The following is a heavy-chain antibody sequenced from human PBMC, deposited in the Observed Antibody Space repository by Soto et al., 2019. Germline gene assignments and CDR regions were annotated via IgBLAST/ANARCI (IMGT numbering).Heavy chain of an antibody. J-gene: IGHJ4*02. D-gene: IGHD3-10*01. CDR3: ASRYGSGSRAFAS. CDR2: INPILSMS. V-gene: IGHV1-69*02. Sequence: QVQLVQSGAEVKKPGSSVRVSCKASGDTFTFYSINWVRQAPGLGLEWMGRINPILSMSNYAQRFRGTVTLAADKTTSTAYMELSSLRSQGTAMYYCASRYGSGSRAFASGGQGALVTASS. CDR1: GDTFTFYS.